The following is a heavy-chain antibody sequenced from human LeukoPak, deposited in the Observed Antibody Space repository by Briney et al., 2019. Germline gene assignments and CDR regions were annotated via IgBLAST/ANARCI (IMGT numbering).Heavy chain of an antibody. V-gene: IGHV3-74*01. CDR1: GFTFSSHW. CDR2: ISSDGSTT. J-gene: IGHJ4*02. D-gene: IGHD3-10*01. CDR3: ARPPGPMVRGIIGY. Sequence: GGSLRLSCAASGFTFSSHWMHWVRQAPGKGLVWVSLISSDGSTTSYADSVKGRFTISRDNAKNTLYLQMNSLRAEDTAVYYCARPPGPMVRGIIGYWGQGTLVTVSS.